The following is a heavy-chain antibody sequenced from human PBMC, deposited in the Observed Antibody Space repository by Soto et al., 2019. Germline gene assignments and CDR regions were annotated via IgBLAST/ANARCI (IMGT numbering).Heavy chain of an antibody. CDR2: TSYNGGAT. V-gene: IGHV3-23*01. Sequence: EVQLLESGGGLVQPGGSLRLSCAASGFTFSTYAMSWVRQAPGKGLEWVSSTSYNGGATFYAGSVKGRFAFSRDNSKNTLYLQMSSLSVEDTAVYYCESVGVHSNSDYWGQRTLVTVSS. CDR3: ESVGVHSNSDY. J-gene: IGHJ4*02. CDR1: GFTFSTYA. D-gene: IGHD2-21*01.